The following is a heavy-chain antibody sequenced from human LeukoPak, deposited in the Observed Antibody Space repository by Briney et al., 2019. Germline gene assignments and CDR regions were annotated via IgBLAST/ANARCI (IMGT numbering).Heavy chain of an antibody. CDR3: ARDRRYSSSWYNAFDI. CDR2: IYTSGST. V-gene: IGHV4-4*07. J-gene: IGHJ3*02. D-gene: IGHD6-13*01. Sequence: SETLSLTCAAYGGSFSGYYWSWIRQPAGKGLEWIGRIYTSGSTNYNPSLKSRVTMSVDTSKNQFSLKLSSVTAADTAVYYCARDRRYSSSWYNAFDIWGQGTMVTVSS. CDR1: GGSFSGYY.